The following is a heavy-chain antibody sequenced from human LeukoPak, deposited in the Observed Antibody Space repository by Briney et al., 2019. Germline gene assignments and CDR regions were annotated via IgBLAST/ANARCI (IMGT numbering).Heavy chain of an antibody. CDR3: ARDRSAAPADY. V-gene: IGHV4-59*13. Sequence: SETLSLTCTVSGGSITNNYWAWIRQPPGKGLEGIGYTHDSGNSNYNPSLRSRVTISIDTSKNQFSLKLTSVTAADTAVYYCARDRSAAPADYWGQGTLVTVSS. CDR1: GGSITNNY. J-gene: IGHJ4*02. CDR2: THDSGNS.